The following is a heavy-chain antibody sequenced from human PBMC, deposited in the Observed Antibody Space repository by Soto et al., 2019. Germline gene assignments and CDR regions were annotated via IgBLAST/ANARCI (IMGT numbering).Heavy chain of an antibody. CDR2: IIPIFGTA. D-gene: IGHD2-15*01. CDR3: ARDIELGVAGRDYYGKDF. CDR1: GGTFSSYA. Sequence: SVKVSCKASGGTFSSYAISWVRQAPGQGLEWMGGIIPIFGTANYAQKFQGRVTITADESTSTAYMELSSLRSEDTAVYYCARDIELGVAGRDYYGKDFWGQGTTVTVSS. V-gene: IGHV1-69*13. J-gene: IGHJ6*02.